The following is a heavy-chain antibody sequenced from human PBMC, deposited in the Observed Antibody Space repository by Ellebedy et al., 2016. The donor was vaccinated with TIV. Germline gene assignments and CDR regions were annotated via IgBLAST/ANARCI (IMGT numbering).Heavy chain of an antibody. D-gene: IGHD1-7*01. V-gene: IGHV3-23*01. J-gene: IGHJ6*03. CDR3: AKDDVKGTVNIYYMDV. CDR1: GFTFSNCA. Sequence: GESLKISXAASGFTFSNCAMSWVRQAPGKGLEWVSSVSGSGDSTYYADSVKGRFTISRDNSKNTLYLQLNSLSAEDTAGYYCAKDDVKGTVNIYYMDVWGNGTTVTVSS. CDR2: VSGSGDST.